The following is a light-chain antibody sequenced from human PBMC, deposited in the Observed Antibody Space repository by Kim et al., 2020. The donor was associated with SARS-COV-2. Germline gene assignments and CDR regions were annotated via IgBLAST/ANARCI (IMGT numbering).Light chain of an antibody. CDR2: EVF. V-gene: IGLV2-8*01. CDR1: SNDVGGYDF. CDR3: TSYAASNLMV. J-gene: IGLJ2*01. Sequence: VQSVTISCTGTSNDVGGYDFVSWYQQHPGEAPKLIIYEVFKRPSGVPDRFSGSKSGNTASLTVSGLQAEDEADYYCTSYAASNLMVFGGGTQLTVL.